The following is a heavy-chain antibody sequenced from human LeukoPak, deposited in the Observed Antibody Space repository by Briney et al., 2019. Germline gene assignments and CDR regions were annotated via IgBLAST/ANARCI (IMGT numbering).Heavy chain of an antibody. J-gene: IGHJ3*02. CDR2: IYYSGST. Sequence: SETLSLTCTVSGGSISSSSYYWGWIRQPPGQGLEWIGSIYYSGSTYYNPSLKSRVTISVDTSKNQFSLKLSSVTAADTAVYYCARQASITMIADAFDIWGQGTMVTVSS. CDR3: ARQASITMIADAFDI. CDR1: GGSISSSSYY. D-gene: IGHD3-22*01. V-gene: IGHV4-39*01.